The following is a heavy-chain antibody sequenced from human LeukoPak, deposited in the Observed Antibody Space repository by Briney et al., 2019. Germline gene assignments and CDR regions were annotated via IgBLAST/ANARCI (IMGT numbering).Heavy chain of an antibody. D-gene: IGHD1-26*01. CDR3: ARDAPGSHFDY. CDR1: GFTFSSYS. CDR2: IISSSSYI. Sequence: GGSLRLSCAASGFTFSSYSMNWVRQAPGKGLEWVSSIISSSSYIYYADSLKGRFTISRDNAKNSLYLQMNSLRAEDTAVYYCARDAPGSHFDYWGQGTLVTVSS. J-gene: IGHJ4*02. V-gene: IGHV3-21*01.